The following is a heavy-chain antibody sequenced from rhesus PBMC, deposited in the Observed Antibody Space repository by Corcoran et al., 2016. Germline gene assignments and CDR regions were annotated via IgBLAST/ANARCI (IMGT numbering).Heavy chain of an antibody. CDR2: ISGSGGST. Sequence: QLQLQESGPGLVKPSETLSLTCAVSGGSISSNYWSWIRQPPGKGLGWIGRISGSGGSTDSNPSLQSRVTISTETSKTQFSLKLSSVTTADTAVYYCARGRNYEYCEFWGQGALVTVSS. J-gene: IGHJ1*01. D-gene: IGHD1-1*01. V-gene: IGHV4-173*01. CDR3: ARGRNYEYCEF. CDR1: GGSISSNY.